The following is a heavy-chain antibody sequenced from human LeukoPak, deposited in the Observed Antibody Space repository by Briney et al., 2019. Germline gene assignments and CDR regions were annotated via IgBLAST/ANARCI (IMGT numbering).Heavy chain of an antibody. CDR1: GFTFSGSG. J-gene: IGHJ5*02. Sequence: QSGGSLRLSCAASGFTFSGSGMHWVRQAPGKGLEWVAFIRNDGTNEYYAESVKGRFTISRDNPKNTLYLQMNSLRAEDTAVYYCAKGTSYNWNDGWFDPWGNGILVTVSS. CDR3: AKGTSYNWNDGWFDP. CDR2: IRNDGTNE. V-gene: IGHV3-30*02. D-gene: IGHD1-20*01.